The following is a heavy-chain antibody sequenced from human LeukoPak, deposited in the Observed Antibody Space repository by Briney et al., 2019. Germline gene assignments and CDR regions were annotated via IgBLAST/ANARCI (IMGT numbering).Heavy chain of an antibody. CDR1: GFIFSSYA. D-gene: IGHD4-17*01. CDR3: ARDHDYGDYVPLGY. CDR2: ISYDGSNK. Sequence: GRSLRLSCAASGFIFSSYAMHWVRQAPGKGLEWVAVISYDGSNKYYADSVKGRFTTSRDNSKNTLYLQMNNLRAEDTAVYYCARDHDYGDYVPLGYWGQGTLVTVSS. V-gene: IGHV3-30-3*01. J-gene: IGHJ4*02.